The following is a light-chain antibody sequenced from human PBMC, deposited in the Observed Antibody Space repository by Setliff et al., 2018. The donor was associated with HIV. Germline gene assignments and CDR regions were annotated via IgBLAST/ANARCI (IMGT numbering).Light chain of an antibody. J-gene: IGLJ1*01. CDR1: SSDLGYYNS. CDR2: DVT. Sequence: QSVLTQPASVSGSPGQSITISCTGTSSDLGYYNSVSWYQQYPGKAPKLVISDVTERPSGVSNRFSGSESGNTASLTISGLQAEDEADYYCSSYVRSTSSFYVFGTGTKVTVL. V-gene: IGLV2-14*03. CDR3: SSYVRSTSSFYV.